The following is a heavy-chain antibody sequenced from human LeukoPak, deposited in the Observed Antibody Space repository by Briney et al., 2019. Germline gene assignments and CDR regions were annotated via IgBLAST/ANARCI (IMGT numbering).Heavy chain of an antibody. CDR2: ISAYDGNT. V-gene: IGHV1-18*01. J-gene: IGHJ4*02. Sequence: SVKVSCKASGYTFTSYGISWVRQAPGQGLEWMGWISAYDGNTDYAQKLQGRVTMTTDTSTSTAYMELRSLRFDDTAVYYCARDVYSIAAAGTFDYWGQGTLVTVSS. CDR3: ARDVYSIAAAGTFDY. D-gene: IGHD6-13*01. CDR1: GYTFTSYG.